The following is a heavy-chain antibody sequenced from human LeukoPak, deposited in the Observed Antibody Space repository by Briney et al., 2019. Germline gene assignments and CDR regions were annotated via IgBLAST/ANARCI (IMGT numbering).Heavy chain of an antibody. V-gene: IGHV3-74*01. CDR2: VNSDGSST. D-gene: IGHD6-13*01. Sequence: GRSLRLSCAASGFTFSSYGMHWVRQAPGKGLVWVSRVNSDGSSTSYADPVKGRFTISRDNAKNTVYLQMNSLRAEDTAVYYCGRGGKVEQLVLARWGQGSLVTVSS. CDR3: GRGGKVEQLVLAR. CDR1: GFTFSSYG. J-gene: IGHJ4*02.